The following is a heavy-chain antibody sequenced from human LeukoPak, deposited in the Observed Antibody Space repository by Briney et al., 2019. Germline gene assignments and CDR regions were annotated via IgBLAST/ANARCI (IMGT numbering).Heavy chain of an antibody. CDR2: ISTDSSTI. CDR3: ARDGQVRAIDAFDI. Sequence: SGGSLRLSCAASGFIFSDYSMNWVRQAPGKGLEWVAYISTDSSTIFYAGSVKGRFTVSRDNAKKSVFLQMNSLRAEDAGVYFSARDGQVRAIDAFDIWGQGTMVTVSS. J-gene: IGHJ3*02. CDR1: GFIFSDYS. D-gene: IGHD3-10*01. V-gene: IGHV3-48*01.